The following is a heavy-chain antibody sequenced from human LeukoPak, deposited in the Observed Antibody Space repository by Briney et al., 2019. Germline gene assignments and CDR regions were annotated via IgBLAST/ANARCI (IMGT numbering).Heavy chain of an antibody. D-gene: IGHD5-12*01. CDR3: AVKGGYNDWDAPFDY. J-gene: IGHJ4*02. CDR2: VNGDGSST. CDR1: GFTFSSYW. V-gene: IGHV3-74*01. Sequence: PGGSLRLSCAASGFTFSSYWMHWVRQAPGKGLVWVARVNGDGSSTTYADSVKGRFTVSRDNAKKALYLQMNSLGAEDTAVYYCAVKGGYNDWDAPFDYWGQGTLVTVSS.